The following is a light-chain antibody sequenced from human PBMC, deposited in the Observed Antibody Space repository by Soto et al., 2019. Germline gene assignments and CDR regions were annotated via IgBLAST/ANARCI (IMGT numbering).Light chain of an antibody. V-gene: IGKV3-15*01. CDR3: LQDYNYPWT. CDR1: QSVRGN. CDR2: GAS. J-gene: IGKJ1*01. Sequence: EIVMTQSPATLSVSPGERATLSCRASQSVRGNLAWYQQKPGQSPRLLIYGASSRATGIPVRFSGSGSGTEFTLTISSLQPEDFATYYCLQDYNYPWTFGQGTKVDIK.